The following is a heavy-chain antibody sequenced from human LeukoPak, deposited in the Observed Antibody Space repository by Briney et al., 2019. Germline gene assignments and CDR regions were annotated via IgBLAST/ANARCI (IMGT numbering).Heavy chain of an antibody. CDR1: LFTFISYA. Sequence: GGALRHSSVASLFTFISYAMHGVRQALGKGLEGVAGISYDGSNKYNADSVKGRFTISRDNSKNKLYLQMNSLRAEDTAVYYCAREGVVGALTNWFNPWGQGTLVTVSS. V-gene: IGHV3-30-3*01. J-gene: IGHJ5*02. CDR3: AREGVVGALTNWFNP. CDR2: ISYDGSNK. D-gene: IGHD1-26*01.